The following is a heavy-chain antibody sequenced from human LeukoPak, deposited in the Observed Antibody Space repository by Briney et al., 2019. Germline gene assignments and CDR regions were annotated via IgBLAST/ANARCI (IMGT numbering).Heavy chain of an antibody. CDR1: GGSIRDYY. Sequence: PSETLSLTCTVSGGSIRDYYWSWIRQPPGKGLEWIGYIYYIGSTNYNPSLKSRATISLNTSKNQFSLRLSSVTAADTAVYSCARGLRGIVGASTPFDYWGQGTLVTVSS. D-gene: IGHD1-26*01. J-gene: IGHJ4*02. CDR2: IYYIGST. CDR3: ARGLRGIVGASTPFDY. V-gene: IGHV4-59*01.